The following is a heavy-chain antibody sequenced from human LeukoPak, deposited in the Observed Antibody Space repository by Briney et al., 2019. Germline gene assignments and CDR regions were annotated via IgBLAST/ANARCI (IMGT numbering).Heavy chain of an antibody. CDR3: ARGALVVVPGSIAGFDP. Sequence: PSETLSLTCAVSGGSISSYYWNWIRKPAGKGLEWIGRMYSSGETNYNPPLRSRVTMSIDTSKNHFSLRLNSVTAADTAVYYCARGALVVVPGSIAGFDPWGQGTLVTVSS. CDR2: MYSSGET. D-gene: IGHD2-2*01. V-gene: IGHV4-4*07. CDR1: GGSISSYY. J-gene: IGHJ5*02.